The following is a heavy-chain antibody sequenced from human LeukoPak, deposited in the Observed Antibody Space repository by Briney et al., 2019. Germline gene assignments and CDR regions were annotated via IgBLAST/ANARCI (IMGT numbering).Heavy chain of an antibody. CDR2: ISGSSGST. V-gene: IGHV3-23*01. D-gene: IGHD6-13*01. J-gene: IGHJ6*02. CDR1: GFFFDDYG. Sequence: GGSLRLSCAASGFFFDDYGMHWVRQVPGKGLEWVSAISGSSGSTYYADSVKGRFTISRDNSKNTLYLQMNSLRAEDTAVYYCAKAGSSWPYYYYYGMDVWGQGTTVTVSS. CDR3: AKAGSSWPYYYYYGMDV.